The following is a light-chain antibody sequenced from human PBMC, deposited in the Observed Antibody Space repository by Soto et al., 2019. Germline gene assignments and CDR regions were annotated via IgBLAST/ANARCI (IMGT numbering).Light chain of an antibody. V-gene: IGLV1-47*02. J-gene: IGLJ3*02. Sequence: QSVLTQPPSASGTPGQRVTISCSGSNSNIGVYPVHWYQRLPGTAPKLLMHGNSQRPSGVPDRFSGSKSGTSASLAISGLRTEDEADYYCAAWDDSLSGVVFGGGTKLTVL. CDR1: NSNIGVYP. CDR3: AAWDDSLSGVV. CDR2: GNS.